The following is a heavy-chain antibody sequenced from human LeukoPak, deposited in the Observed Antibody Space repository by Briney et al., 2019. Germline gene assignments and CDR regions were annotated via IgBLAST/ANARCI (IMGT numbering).Heavy chain of an antibody. J-gene: IGHJ6*02. Sequence: SQTLSLTCAVSGGSISSGGYSWSWIRQPPGKGLEWIGYIYHSGSTYYNPSLKSRVTISVDRSKNQFSLKLSSVTAADTAVYYCARDVWGKDYYYYGMDVWGQGTTVTVSS. V-gene: IGHV4-30-2*01. CDR2: IYHSGST. CDR3: ARDVWGKDYYYYGMDV. D-gene: IGHD3-16*01. CDR1: GGSISSGGYS.